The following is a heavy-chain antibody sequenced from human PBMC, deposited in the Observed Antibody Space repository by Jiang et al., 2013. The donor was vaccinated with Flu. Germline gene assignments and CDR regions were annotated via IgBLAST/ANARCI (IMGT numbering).Heavy chain of an antibody. CDR3: ARVIGLAAAGTWFYYYGMDV. D-gene: IGHD6-13*01. CDR1: GGSISSSNW. Sequence: PGLVKPSGTLSLTCAVSGGSISSSNWWSWVRQPPGKGLEWIGEIYHSGSTNYNPSLKSRVTISVDKSKNQFSLKLSSVTAADTAVYYCARVIGLAAAGTWFYYYGMDVWGQGTTVTVSS. J-gene: IGHJ6*02. CDR2: IYHSGST. V-gene: IGHV4-4*02.